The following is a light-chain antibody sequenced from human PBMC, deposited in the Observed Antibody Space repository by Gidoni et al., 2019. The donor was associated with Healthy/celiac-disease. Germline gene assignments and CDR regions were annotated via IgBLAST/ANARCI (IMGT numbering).Light chain of an antibody. Sequence: SSELTQDPAVSVALGQTVRITCQGDSLRSYYASWYQQKPGQAPGLVIYGKNNRPSGIPDRFSGSNSGNTASLTITGAQAEDEADYYCNSRDSSGNFYVFGTGTKVTVL. V-gene: IGLV3-19*01. CDR1: SLRSYY. CDR2: GKN. J-gene: IGLJ1*01. CDR3: NSRDSSGNFYV.